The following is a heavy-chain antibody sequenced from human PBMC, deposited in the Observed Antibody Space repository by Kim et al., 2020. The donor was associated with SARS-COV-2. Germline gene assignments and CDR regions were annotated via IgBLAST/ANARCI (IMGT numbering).Heavy chain of an antibody. CDR2: IIPIFGTA. CDR1: GGTFSSYA. J-gene: IGHJ4*02. CDR3: ASPRRPYDSLTGYYPDYYFDY. Sequence: SVKVSCKASGGTFSSYAISWVRQAPGQGLEWMGGIIPIFGTANYAQKFQGRVTITADESTSTAYMELSSLRSEDTAVYYCASPRRPYDSLTGYYPDYYFDYWGQGTLVTVSS. D-gene: IGHD3-9*01. V-gene: IGHV1-69*13.